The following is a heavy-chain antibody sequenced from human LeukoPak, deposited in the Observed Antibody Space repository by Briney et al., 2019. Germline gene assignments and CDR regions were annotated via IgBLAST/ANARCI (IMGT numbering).Heavy chain of an antibody. CDR3: ATRPGITGSFDP. CDR2: IIPIFGTA. D-gene: IGHD1-20*01. Sequence: ASVKVSCKASGGTFSSYAISWVRQAPGQGLEWMGGIIPIFGTANYAQKFQGRVTITADESTSTAYMELSSLRSEDTAVYYCATRPGITGSFDPWGQGTLVTVSS. CDR1: GGTFSSYA. V-gene: IGHV1-69*13. J-gene: IGHJ5*02.